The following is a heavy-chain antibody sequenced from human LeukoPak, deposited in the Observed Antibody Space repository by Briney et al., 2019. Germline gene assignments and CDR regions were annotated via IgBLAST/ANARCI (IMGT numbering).Heavy chain of an antibody. CDR2: ISAYNGNT. D-gene: IGHD3-22*01. J-gene: IGHJ4*02. CDR3: ARDRYYYNSSGYYFFDY. V-gene: IGHV1-18*01. CDR1: GYTFTSYG. Sequence: GASVKVSCKASGYTFTSYGISWVRPAPGQGLEWMGWISAYNGNTNYAQKLQGRVTMTTDTSTSTAYMELRSLRSDDTAVYYCARDRYYYNSSGYYFFDYWGQGTLVTVSS.